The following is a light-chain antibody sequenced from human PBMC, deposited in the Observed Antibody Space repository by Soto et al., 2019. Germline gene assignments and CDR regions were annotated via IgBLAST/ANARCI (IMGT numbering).Light chain of an antibody. CDR1: QSVGSTY. CDR3: QQYGASVIT. V-gene: IGKV3-20*01. Sequence: EIVLTQSPGTLSLSPGERATLSCRASQSVGSTYLAWYQQKAGQAPRLLIYGASSRVTGIPDRFSGSGSGTDFTLTISRLEPEDSAVYYCQQYGASVITFGRGTKV. CDR2: GAS. J-gene: IGKJ4*01.